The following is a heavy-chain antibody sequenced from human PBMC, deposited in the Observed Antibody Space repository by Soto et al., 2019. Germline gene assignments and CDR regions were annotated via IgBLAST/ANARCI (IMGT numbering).Heavy chain of an antibody. Sequence: QVQLQESGPGLVKPSETLSLTCTVSGGSISSYYWSWIRQPPGKGLEWIGYIYYSGSTNYNPSLKSRVTISVDTSKNQFSLKLSSVTAADTAVYYCARRTRYSSSWWGADWFDPWGQGTLVTVSS. CDR1: GGSISSYY. CDR3: ARRTRYSSSWWGADWFDP. D-gene: IGHD6-13*01. CDR2: IYYSGST. V-gene: IGHV4-59*08. J-gene: IGHJ5*02.